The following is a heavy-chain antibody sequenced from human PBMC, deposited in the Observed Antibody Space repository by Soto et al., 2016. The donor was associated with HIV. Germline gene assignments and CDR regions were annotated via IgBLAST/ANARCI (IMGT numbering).Heavy chain of an antibody. CDR2: IYTSGST. Sequence: QLQLQESGPGLVKPSETLSLICTVSDGSISGYYWNWIRQPAGKGLEWIGRIYTSGSTNYNPSLKSRVTISVDTSKNQFSLKLSSVTAADTAVYYCAREHDFWSGYYYFDYWAREPWSPSPQ. CDR3: AREHDFWSGYYYFDY. J-gene: IGHJ4*02. D-gene: IGHD3-3*01. CDR1: DGSISGYY. V-gene: IGHV4-4*07.